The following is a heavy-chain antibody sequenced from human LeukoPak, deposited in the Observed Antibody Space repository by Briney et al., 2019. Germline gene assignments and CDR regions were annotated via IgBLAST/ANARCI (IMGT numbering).Heavy chain of an antibody. CDR2: ISSISSYI. CDR3: ARVAAVTDY. V-gene: IGHV3-21*01. Sequence: GGALPLPCPASGFTFSSYSMNWVRPAPGQGLEWVSSISSISSYIYYADSVKGRFTISRDNAKNSLYLQMNSRGAEDTAGDYCARVAAVTDYWGQGTLVTVSS. J-gene: IGHJ4*02. CDR1: GFTFSSYS. D-gene: IGHD6-13*01.